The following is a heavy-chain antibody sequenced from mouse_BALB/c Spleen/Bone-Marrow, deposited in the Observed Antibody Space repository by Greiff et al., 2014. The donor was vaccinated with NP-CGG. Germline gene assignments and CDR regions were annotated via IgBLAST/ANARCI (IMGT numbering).Heavy chain of an antibody. Sequence: DVKLVESGGGLVKPGGSLKLSCAASGFTFSSYTMSWVRQTPEKRLEWVATISTGGSYTDYPDSVKGRFTISRDNAKNTPYLQMSSLKSEDTAMYYCTRDQRYGNYIYAMDYWGQGTSVTVSS. CDR1: GFTFSSYT. CDR3: TRDQRYGNYIYAMDY. D-gene: IGHD2-10*02. V-gene: IGHV5-6-4*01. J-gene: IGHJ4*01. CDR2: ISTGGSYT.